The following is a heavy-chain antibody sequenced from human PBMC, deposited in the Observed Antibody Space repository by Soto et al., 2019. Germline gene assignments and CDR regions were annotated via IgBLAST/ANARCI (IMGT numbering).Heavy chain of an antibody. Sequence: SETLSLTCTVSGSSISSGDYYWSWIRQPPGKGLEWIGYIYYSGSTYYNPSLKSRVTISVDTSKNQFSLKLSSVTAADTAVYYCARAPYYDSSGYYYVAEPFDYWGQGTLVTVSS. V-gene: IGHV4-30-4*08. D-gene: IGHD3-22*01. J-gene: IGHJ4*02. CDR3: ARAPYYDSSGYYYVAEPFDY. CDR1: GSSISSGDYY. CDR2: IYYSGST.